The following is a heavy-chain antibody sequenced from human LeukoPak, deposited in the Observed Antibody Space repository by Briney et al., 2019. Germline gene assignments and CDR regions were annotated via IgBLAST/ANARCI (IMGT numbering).Heavy chain of an antibody. CDR2: IRSEADGGTL. CDR1: EFSLINAW. J-gene: IGHJ4*02. V-gene: IGHV3-15*01. Sequence: GGSLRLSCAASEFSLINAWMSWVRQAPGKGLEWVGRIRSEADGGTLDYAALVKGRFTISRDASKNTLYLQMNSLKTEDTAVYYCTTVIMGTPKDDYWGQGTLVTVSS. CDR3: TTVIMGTPKDDY. D-gene: IGHD4-23*01.